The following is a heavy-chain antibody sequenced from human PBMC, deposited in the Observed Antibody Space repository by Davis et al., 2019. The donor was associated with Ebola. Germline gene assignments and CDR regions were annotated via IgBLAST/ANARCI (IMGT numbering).Heavy chain of an antibody. J-gene: IGHJ4*02. CDR2: IYHSGST. V-gene: IGHV4-4*02. D-gene: IGHD4-17*01. CDR3: AREGGNGDYASHY. Sequence: SETLSLTCAVSGGSISSSNWWSWVRQPPGKGLEWIGEIYHSGSTNYNPSLKSRVTISVDKSKNQFSLKLSSVTAADTAVYYCAREGGNGDYASHYWGQGTLVTVSS. CDR1: GGSISSSNW.